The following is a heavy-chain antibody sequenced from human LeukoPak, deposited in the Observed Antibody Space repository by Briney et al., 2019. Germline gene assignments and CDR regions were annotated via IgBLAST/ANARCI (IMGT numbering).Heavy chain of an antibody. CDR3: ARLVRAAGGSPVDY. J-gene: IGHJ4*02. D-gene: IGHD6-13*01. Sequence: SVKVSCKASGGTFSSYAISWVRQAPGQGLEWLGGIIPIFGTANYAQKFQGRVTITADESTSTAYMELSSLRSEDTAVYYCARLVRAAGGSPVDYWGQRTLVTVSS. V-gene: IGHV1-69*13. CDR2: IIPIFGTA. CDR1: GGTFSSYA.